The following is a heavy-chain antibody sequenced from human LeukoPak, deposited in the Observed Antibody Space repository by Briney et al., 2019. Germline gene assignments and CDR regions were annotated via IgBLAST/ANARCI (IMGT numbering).Heavy chain of an antibody. Sequence: GGSLRLSCAASVFTFSHYTMHWVRQTPGKGLEWVALISDDGGAKYNADSVKGRFTISRDNSRNSVFLQMNSLTSEDTAVYYCAKADCSSTGCLTLDFWGQGTLVTVSS. D-gene: IGHD2-2*01. CDR1: VFTFSHYT. CDR3: AKADCSSTGCLTLDF. CDR2: ISDDGGAK. V-gene: IGHV3-30-3*01. J-gene: IGHJ4*02.